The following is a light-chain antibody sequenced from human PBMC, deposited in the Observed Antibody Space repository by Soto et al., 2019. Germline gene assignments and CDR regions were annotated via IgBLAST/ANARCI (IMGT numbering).Light chain of an antibody. CDR2: GAS. V-gene: IGKV1-9*01. CDR3: QQLDSYPRT. Sequence: DIPLTQSPSFLSASVGDRVTITCRASQGINFYLAWYQQKSGKAPQLLIYGASTLQRGVPSRFSGSGSGTEFTLTISSLQPEDFATYYCQQLDSYPRTFGQGTRLEI. CDR1: QGINFY. J-gene: IGKJ5*01.